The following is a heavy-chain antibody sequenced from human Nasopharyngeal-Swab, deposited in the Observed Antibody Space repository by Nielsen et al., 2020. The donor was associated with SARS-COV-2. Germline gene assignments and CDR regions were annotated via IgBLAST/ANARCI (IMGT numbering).Heavy chain of an antibody. CDR3: AREKGGYSYGRSQGY. J-gene: IGHJ4*02. D-gene: IGHD5-18*01. Sequence: GSLKISCEASGFTFSTYAMSWVRQAPGRRLEWVSGIINSGGSTEYADSVKGRFTISRDNSKNTLYLQMNSLRAEDTAVYYCAREKGGYSYGRSQGYWGQGTLVTVSS. CDR1: GFTFSTYA. CDR2: IINSGGST. V-gene: IGHV3-23*01.